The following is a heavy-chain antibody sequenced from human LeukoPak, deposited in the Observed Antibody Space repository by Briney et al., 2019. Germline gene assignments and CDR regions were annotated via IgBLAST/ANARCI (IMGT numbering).Heavy chain of an antibody. V-gene: IGHV4-61*02. J-gene: IGHJ4*02. D-gene: IGHD2-15*01. CDR2: VHSSGDI. CDR1: GVSITSGSYY. Sequence: SETLSLTCSVSGVSITSGSYYWGWIRQSAGKGLEWIGRVHSSGDIYHNAAFRSRAAVSGDASKNQFSLQLASVTAADTAVYYCARGTSPKDAAFLDYWSQGALITV. CDR3: ARGTSPKDAAFLDY.